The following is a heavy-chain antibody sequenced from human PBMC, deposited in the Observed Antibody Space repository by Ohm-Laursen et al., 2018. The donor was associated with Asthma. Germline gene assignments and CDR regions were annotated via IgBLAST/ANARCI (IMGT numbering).Heavy chain of an antibody. J-gene: IGHJ4*02. Sequence: SLRLSCAASGFTFRSYAMHWVRQAPGKGLEWVAVGGSYYDGGLKYYADSVNGRFTVSRDDSKNTLYLQMNSLRPDDTAVYYCAVKQLEIYWGQGTLVTVSS. CDR3: AVKQLEIY. D-gene: IGHD6-6*01. V-gene: IGHV3-30-3*01. CDR1: GFTFRSYA. CDR2: GGSYYDGGLK.